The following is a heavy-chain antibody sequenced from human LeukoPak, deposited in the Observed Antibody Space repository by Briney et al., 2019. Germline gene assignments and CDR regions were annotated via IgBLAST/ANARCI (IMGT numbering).Heavy chain of an antibody. CDR1: GFTFSSYS. J-gene: IGHJ3*02. Sequence: GGSLRLSCAASGFTFSSYSMNWVRQAPGKGLEWVSSISSSSSYIYYADSVKGRFTISRDNAKNSLYLQMNSLGAEDTAVYYCARAIGYDILTGYTHDAFDIWGQGTMVTVSS. CDR3: ARAIGYDILTGYTHDAFDI. CDR2: ISSSSSYI. V-gene: IGHV3-21*01. D-gene: IGHD3-9*01.